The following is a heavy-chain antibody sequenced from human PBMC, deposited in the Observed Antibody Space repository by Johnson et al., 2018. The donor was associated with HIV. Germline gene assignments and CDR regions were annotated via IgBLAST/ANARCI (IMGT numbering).Heavy chain of an antibody. J-gene: IGHJ3*02. CDR1: GFTFSSYA. CDR2: ISYDGSNK. CDR3: ARDNGAVAGPEGAFDI. Sequence: VQLVESGGGVVQPGRSLRLSCAASGFTFSSYAMHWVRQAPGKGLEWVAVISYDGSNKYYADSVKGRFTISRYNSKNTLYLQMNSLRAEDTAVYYCARDNGAVAGPEGAFDIWGQGTMVTVSS. V-gene: IGHV3-30-3*01. D-gene: IGHD6-19*01.